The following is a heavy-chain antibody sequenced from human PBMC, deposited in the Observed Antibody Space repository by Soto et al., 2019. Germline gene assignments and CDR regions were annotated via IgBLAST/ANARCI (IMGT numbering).Heavy chain of an antibody. J-gene: IGHJ6*02. V-gene: IGHV4-34*01. CDR2: INHSGST. CDR1: GGSFSGYY. D-gene: IGHD3-22*01. CDR3: ARGFFPGDSSGYYYGAYYYYGMDV. Sequence: SETLCLTCAVYGGSFSGYYWSWIRQPPGKGLEWIGEINHSGSTNYNPSLKSRVTISVDTSKNQFSLKLSSVTAADTDVYYCARGFFPGDSSGYYYGAYYYYGMDVWGQGTTVAVSS.